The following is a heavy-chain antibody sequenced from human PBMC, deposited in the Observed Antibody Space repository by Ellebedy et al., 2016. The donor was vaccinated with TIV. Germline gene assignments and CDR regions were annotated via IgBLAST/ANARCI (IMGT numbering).Heavy chain of an antibody. CDR2: ISYTGNIA. CDR3: AKEPIEYSSGWYFDS. D-gene: IGHD6-19*01. V-gene: IGHV3-30*18. J-gene: IGHJ4*02. CDR1: GFTFSTYG. Sequence: GESLKISCEASGFTFSTYGMHWVRQAPGKGLEWVAVISYTGNIAYYADSVKGRFTISRDNSKNTQYLQMNSLRTEDTAVYYCAKEPIEYSSGWYFDSWGQGTLVTVSS.